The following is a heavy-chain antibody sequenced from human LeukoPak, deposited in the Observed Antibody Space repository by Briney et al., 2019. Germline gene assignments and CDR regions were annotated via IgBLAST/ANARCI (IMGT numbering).Heavy chain of an antibody. D-gene: IGHD5-18*01. J-gene: IGHJ6*03. CDR2: INSDGSST. V-gene: IGHV3-74*01. CDR1: GFTFSSYW. CDR3: ARVDTAMVFYYYYYMDV. Sequence: GGSLRLSCAASGFTFSSYWMHWVRQAPGKGLVWVSRINSDGSSTSYADSVKGRFTISRDNAKNTLYLQMNSLRAEGTAVYYCARVDTAMVFYYYYYMDVWGKGTTVTVSS.